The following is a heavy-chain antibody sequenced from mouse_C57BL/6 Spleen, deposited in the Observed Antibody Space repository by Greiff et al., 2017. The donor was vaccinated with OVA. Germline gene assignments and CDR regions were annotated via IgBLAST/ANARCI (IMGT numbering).Heavy chain of an antibody. V-gene: IGHV1-61*01. Sequence: VKLQQPGAELVRPGSSVKLSCKASGYTFTSYWMDWVKQRPGQGLEWIGNIYPSDSETHYNQKFKGKATLTADKSSSTAYMELRSLTSEDSAVYFCARGGDFTTVVATGAMDYWGQGTSVTVSS. CDR1: GYTFTSYW. CDR2: IYPSDSET. J-gene: IGHJ4*01. CDR3: ARGGDFTTVVATGAMDY. D-gene: IGHD1-1*01.